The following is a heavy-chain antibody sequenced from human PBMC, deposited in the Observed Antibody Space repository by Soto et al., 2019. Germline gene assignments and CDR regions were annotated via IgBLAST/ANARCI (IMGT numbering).Heavy chain of an antibody. V-gene: IGHV4-34*01. CDR2: INHSGST. CDR3: ASHLRPTNWGGGYFDY. D-gene: IGHD7-27*01. J-gene: IGHJ4*02. CDR1: GGSFSGYY. Sequence: SETLSLTCAVYGGSFSGYYWSWIRQPPGKGLEWIGEINHSGSTNYNPSLKSRVTISVDTSKNQFSLKLTSVTAADTAVYFCASHLRPTNWGGGYFDYWGQGPLVTVSS.